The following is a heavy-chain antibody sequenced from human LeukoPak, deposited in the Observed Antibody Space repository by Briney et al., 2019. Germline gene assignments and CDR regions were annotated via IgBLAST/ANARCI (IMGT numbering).Heavy chain of an antibody. CDR1: GASTDRRVSTNSYY. CDR2: IYNIGSV. CDR3: ARHIITMVRGVPSGMDV. D-gene: IGHD3-10*01. J-gene: IGHJ6*02. V-gene: IGHV4-61*05. Sequence: PSETLSLTCTVSGASTDRRVSTNSYYWSWIRQFPGKGLEWIGNIYNIGSVTYKPSLRSRVTMSIDMSKKQLSLRLTSVTAADTAMYYCARHIITMVRGVPSGMDVWGQGTTVTVSS.